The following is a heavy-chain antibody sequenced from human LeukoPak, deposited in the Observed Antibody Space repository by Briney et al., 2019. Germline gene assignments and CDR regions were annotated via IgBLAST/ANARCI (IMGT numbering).Heavy chain of an antibody. CDR1: GYTFTGYY. CDR3: ARFGVVVVPAYFRSYNWFDP. CDR2: INPNSGGT. D-gene: IGHD2-2*01. V-gene: IGHV1-2*02. J-gene: IGHJ5*02. Sequence: ASVKVSCKASGYTFTGYYMHWVRQAPGQGLEWMGWINPNSGGTNYAQKFQGRVTMTRDTSISTAYMGLSRLRSDDTAVHYCARFGVVVVPAYFRSYNWFDPWGQGTLVTVSS.